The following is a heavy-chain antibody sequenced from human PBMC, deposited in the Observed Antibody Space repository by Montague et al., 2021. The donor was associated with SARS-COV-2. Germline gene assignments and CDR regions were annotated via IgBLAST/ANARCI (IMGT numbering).Heavy chain of an antibody. CDR1: GFTFSSYE. CDR3: ARESRITMLVVVITSAFDI. D-gene: IGHD3-22*01. J-gene: IGHJ3*02. CDR2: ISSSGGTI. Sequence: SLRLSCAASGFTFSSYEMNWVRQAPGKGLEWVSYISSSGGTIFYADSVRGRFTISRDNAKNSLYLQMNSLRAEDTAVYYCARESRITMLVVVITSAFDIWARGTWSPSLQ. V-gene: IGHV3-48*03.